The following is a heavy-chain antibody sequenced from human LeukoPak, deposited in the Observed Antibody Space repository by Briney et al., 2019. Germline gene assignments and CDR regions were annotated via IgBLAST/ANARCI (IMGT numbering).Heavy chain of an antibody. CDR1: GFTFVDYA. CDR3: AKGLATVTTSWFDP. Sequence: PGESLRLSCAAPGFTFVDYAMHWVRQAPGKGLEWVSGISWNSGSIGYADSVKGRFTISRDNAKNSLYLQMNSLRAEDTALYYCAKGLATVTTSWFDPWGQGTLVTVSS. D-gene: IGHD4-17*01. J-gene: IGHJ5*02. CDR2: ISWNSGSI. V-gene: IGHV3-9*01.